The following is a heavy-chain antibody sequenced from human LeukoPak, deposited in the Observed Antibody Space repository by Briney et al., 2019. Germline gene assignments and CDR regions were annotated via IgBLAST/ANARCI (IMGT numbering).Heavy chain of an antibody. V-gene: IGHV3-30*03. D-gene: IGHD6-13*01. CDR2: ISSDGSNT. CDR1: GFTFSTYG. Sequence: PGGSLRLSCAASGFTFSTYGVHWVRQAPGKGLEWVAVISSDGSNTYYADSVKGRFTISRDNSKNTLYLQMNSLRAEDTAVYYCAYGSSWTYDFDYWGQGTLVTVSS. J-gene: IGHJ4*02. CDR3: AYGSSWTYDFDY.